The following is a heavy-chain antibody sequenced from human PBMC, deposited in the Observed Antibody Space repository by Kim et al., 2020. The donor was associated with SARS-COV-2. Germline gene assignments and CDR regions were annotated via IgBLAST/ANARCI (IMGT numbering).Heavy chain of an antibody. V-gene: IGHV1-2*02. D-gene: IGHD6-19*01. Sequence: YAQKFQGTVPLTRDTSISTAYMELSRLRADDTAVYYCASTLYAVAGAGFDFWGQGTLVTVSS. CDR3: ASTLYAVAGAGFDF. J-gene: IGHJ4*02.